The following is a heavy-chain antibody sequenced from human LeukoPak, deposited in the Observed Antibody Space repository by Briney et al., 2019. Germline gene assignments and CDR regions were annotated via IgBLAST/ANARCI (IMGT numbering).Heavy chain of an antibody. V-gene: IGHV4-4*07. CDR2: IYTSGST. Sequence: SSETLSLTCTVSGGSINSYYWSWIRQPAGKGLEWIGRIYTSGSTDYNPSLKSRVTMSVDTSKKQFSLKLSSVTAADTAVYYCARPTSKLGSFDYWGQGTLVTVSS. J-gene: IGHJ4*02. CDR1: GGSINSYY. CDR3: ARPTSKLGSFDY. D-gene: IGHD2/OR15-2a*01.